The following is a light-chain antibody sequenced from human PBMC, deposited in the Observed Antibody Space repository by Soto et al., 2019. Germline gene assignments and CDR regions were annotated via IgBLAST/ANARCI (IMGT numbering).Light chain of an antibody. J-gene: IGLJ1*01. V-gene: IGLV1-40*01. Sequence: QSVLAQPPSVSGAPGQRVTISCNGSSSNIGAGSDVHWYQQLPGTAPKFLIYGNNNRPSGVPDRFSVSKSDTSASLAITGLQAEDEADYYCQSYDASLRGWLFGTGTKLTVL. CDR2: GNN. CDR1: SSNIGAGSD. CDR3: QSYDASLRGWL.